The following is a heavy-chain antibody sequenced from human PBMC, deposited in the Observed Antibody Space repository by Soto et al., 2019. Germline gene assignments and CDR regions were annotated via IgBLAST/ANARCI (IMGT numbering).Heavy chain of an antibody. CDR3: AKGDYLEKFYYCYGMDV. Sequence: GGSLRLSCAASGFTFSSYGMHWVRQAPGKGLEWVAVISYDGSNKYYADSVKGRFTISRDNSKNTLYLQMNSLRAEDTAVYYCAKGDYLEKFYYCYGMDVWGQGTTVTASS. J-gene: IGHJ6*02. CDR1: GFTFSSYG. D-gene: IGHD4-17*01. CDR2: ISYDGSNK. V-gene: IGHV3-30*18.